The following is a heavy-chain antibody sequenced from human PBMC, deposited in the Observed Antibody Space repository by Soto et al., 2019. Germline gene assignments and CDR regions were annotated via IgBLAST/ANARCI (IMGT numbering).Heavy chain of an antibody. CDR1: GGTFSSYT. J-gene: IGHJ3*02. V-gene: IGHV1-69*08. CDR2: IIPILGIA. D-gene: IGHD1-26*01. Sequence: QVQLVQSGAEVKKPGSSVKVSCKASGGTFSSYTISWVRQAPGQGREWMGRIIPILGIANYAQKFQGRVTITADKSTSTAYMELSSLRSEDTAVYYCARDDVELGDAFDIWGQGTMVTVSS. CDR3: ARDDVELGDAFDI.